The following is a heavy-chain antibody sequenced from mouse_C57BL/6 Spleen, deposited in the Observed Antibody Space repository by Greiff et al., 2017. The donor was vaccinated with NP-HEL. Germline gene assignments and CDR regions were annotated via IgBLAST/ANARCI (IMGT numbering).Heavy chain of an antibody. CDR2: INPNNGGT. CDR3: ARWGYGSSFAY. CDR1: GYTFTDYN. J-gene: IGHJ3*01. D-gene: IGHD1-1*01. V-gene: IGHV1-18*01. Sequence: EVQLQQSGPELVKPGASVKIPCKASGYTFTDYNMDWVKQSHGKSLEWIGDINPNNGGTFYNQKFKGKATLTVDKSSSTAYMELRSLTSEDTAVYYCARWGYGSSFAYWGQGTLVTVSA.